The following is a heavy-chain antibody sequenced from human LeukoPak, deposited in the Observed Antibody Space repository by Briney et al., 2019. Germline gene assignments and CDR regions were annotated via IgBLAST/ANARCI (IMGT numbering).Heavy chain of an antibody. D-gene: IGHD3-10*01. V-gene: IGHV4-59*01. CDR3: ARDRMGSGSYFPWFDP. J-gene: IGHJ5*02. CDR2: IYYSGST. Sequence: SETLSLTCSVSGGSISSYYWSWIRRPPGKGLEWIGYIYYSGSTNYNPSLKSRVTISVDTSKNQFSLKLSSVTAADTAVYYCARDRMGSGSYFPWFDPWGQGTLVTVSS. CDR1: GGSISSYY.